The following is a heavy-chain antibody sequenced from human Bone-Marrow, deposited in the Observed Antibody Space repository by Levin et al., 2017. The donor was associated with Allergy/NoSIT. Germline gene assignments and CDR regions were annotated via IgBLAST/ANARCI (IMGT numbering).Heavy chain of an antibody. CDR1: GGSLSSFY. V-gene: IGHV4-59*01. D-gene: IGHD6-13*01. J-gene: IGHJ3*02. CDR2: IYYSGST. Sequence: SETLSLTCTVSGGSLSSFYWSWIRQPPGKGLEWIGYIYYSGSTNYNPSFRSPVTISVDTSKNQFSLKLSSVTAADTAVYYCVRDHGGSAGYSFDIWGQGTMVTVSS. CDR3: VRDHGGSAGYSFDI.